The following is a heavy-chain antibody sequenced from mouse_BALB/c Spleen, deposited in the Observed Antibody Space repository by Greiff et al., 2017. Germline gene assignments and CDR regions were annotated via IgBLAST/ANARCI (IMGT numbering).Heavy chain of an antibody. V-gene: IGHV1-5*01. CDR3: TRRGGSSSYYAMDY. CDR1: GYTFTSYW. J-gene: IGHJ4*01. CDR2: IYPGNSDT. D-gene: IGHD1-1*01. Sequence: EVQLQQSGTVLARPGASVKMSCKASGYTFTSYWMHWVKQRPGQGLEWIGAIYPGNSDTSYNQKFKGKAKLTAVTSTSTAYMELSSLTNEDSAVYYCTRRGGSSSYYAMDYWGQGTSVTVSS.